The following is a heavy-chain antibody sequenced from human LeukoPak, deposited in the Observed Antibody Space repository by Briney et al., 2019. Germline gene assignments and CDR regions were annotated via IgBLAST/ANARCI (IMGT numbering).Heavy chain of an antibody. CDR1: GGSISSSSYY. CDR2: IYYSGST. Sequence: SETLSLTCTVSGGSISSSSYYWGWIRQPPGKGLEWIGSIYYSGSTYYNPSLKSRVTISVDTSKNQFSLKLSSVTAADSAVYYCARADYYYYGVDVWGQGTTVTVSS. V-gene: IGHV4-39*07. J-gene: IGHJ6*02. CDR3: ARADYYYYGVDV.